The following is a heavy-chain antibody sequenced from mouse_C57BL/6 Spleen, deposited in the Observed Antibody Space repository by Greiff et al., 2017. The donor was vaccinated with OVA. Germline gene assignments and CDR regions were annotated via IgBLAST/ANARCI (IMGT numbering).Heavy chain of an antibody. CDR3: TRKYYYYGSSYGY. D-gene: IGHD1-1*01. CDR1: GYTFTDYE. J-gene: IGHJ2*01. CDR2: IDPETGGT. V-gene: IGHV1-15*01. Sequence: VQLQQSGAELVRPGASVTLSCKASGYTFTDYEMHWVKQTPVHGLEWIGAIDPETGGTAYNQKFKGKAILTADKSSSTAYMALRSLTSEDSAVYYCTRKYYYYGSSYGYWGQGTTLTVSS.